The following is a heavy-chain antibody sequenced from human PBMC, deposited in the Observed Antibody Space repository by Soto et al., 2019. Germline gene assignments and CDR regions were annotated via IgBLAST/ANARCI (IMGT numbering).Heavy chain of an antibody. CDR3: ARIKRDEAGSTYYYFDY. Sequence: SGPTLVNPTQTLTLTCTFSGFSLRTSGMCVTWIRQPPGKALEWLARIDWDDDKYFSTSLKTRLTISKDTSKNQVVLTMSNMDLVDTAMYYCARIKRDEAGSTYYYFDYWGQGTLVTVSS. J-gene: IGHJ4*02. CDR1: GFSLRTSGMC. D-gene: IGHD2-2*01. V-gene: IGHV2-70*11. CDR2: IDWDDDK.